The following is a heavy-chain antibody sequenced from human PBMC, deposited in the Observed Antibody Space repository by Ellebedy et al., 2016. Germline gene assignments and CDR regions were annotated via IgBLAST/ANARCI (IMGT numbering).Heavy chain of an antibody. V-gene: IGHV3-21*01. CDR1: GFIFNIAG. D-gene: IGHD3-3*01. CDR3: ARDGSEWSRDY. Sequence: GESLKISXAASGFIFNIAGMTWVRQAPEKGLEWVATIVFSGTATYYSDSVKGRFIISRDNAKNSLFLQMNSLRVEDTAVYYCARDGSEWSRDYWGQGTLVTVSS. CDR2: IVFSGTAT. J-gene: IGHJ4*02.